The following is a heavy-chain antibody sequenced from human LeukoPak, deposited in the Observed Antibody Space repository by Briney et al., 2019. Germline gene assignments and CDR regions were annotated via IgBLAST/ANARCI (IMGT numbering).Heavy chain of an antibody. CDR2: IYYSGST. CDR1: GVSISSGGYY. V-gene: IGHV4-31*03. D-gene: IGHD6-6*01. Sequence: SETLSLTCTVSGVSISSGGYYWSWIRQHPGKGLEWIGYIYYSGSTYYNPSLKSRVTISVDTSKNQFSLKLSSVTAADTAVYYCARDLGYSSSRGAFDYWGQGTLVTVSS. CDR3: ARDLGYSSSRGAFDY. J-gene: IGHJ4*02.